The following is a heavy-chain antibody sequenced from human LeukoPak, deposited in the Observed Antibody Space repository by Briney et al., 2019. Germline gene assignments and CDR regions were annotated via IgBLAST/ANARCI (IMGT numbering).Heavy chain of an antibody. CDR2: IIPIFGTA. J-gene: IGHJ4*02. CDR3: ATDKGDTIFGVHFGY. CDR1: GGTFSSYA. V-gene: IGHV1-69*13. D-gene: IGHD3-3*01. Sequence: GASVKVSCKASGGTFSSYAISWVRQAPGQGLEWMGGIIPIFGTANYAQKFQGRVTITADESTSTAYMELSSLRSEDTAVYYCATDKGDTIFGVHFGYWGQGTLVTVSS.